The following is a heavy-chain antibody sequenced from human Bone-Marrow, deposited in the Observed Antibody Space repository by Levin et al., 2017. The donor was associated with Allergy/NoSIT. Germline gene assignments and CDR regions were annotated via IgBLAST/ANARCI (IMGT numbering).Heavy chain of an antibody. CDR3: ARDRAWYSSGYYSFDY. D-gene: IGHD3-22*01. CDR1: GFTFSSYW. Sequence: GGSLRLSCAASGFTFSSYWMSWVRQAPGKGLEWVANIKQEGSEKYYVDSVKGRFTISRDNAKNALYLQMNSLGAEDTAVYYCARDRAWYSSGYYSFDYWGQGTLVTVSS. V-gene: IGHV3-7*01. J-gene: IGHJ4*02. CDR2: IKQEGSEK.